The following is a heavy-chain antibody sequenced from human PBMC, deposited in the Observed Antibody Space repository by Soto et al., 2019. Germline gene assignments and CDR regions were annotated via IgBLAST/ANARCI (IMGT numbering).Heavy chain of an antibody. CDR1: GYTFTSYG. D-gene: IGHD1-20*01. CDR3: VRAAAIGMNDY. V-gene: IGHV1-18*01. Sequence: QVQLVQSGAEVKKPGASVKVSCKASGYTFTSYGISWVRQAPGQGLEWMGWISAYNGNTKYAEKLQGRVTMTTDTSTSTADMERRRLRSDDTAVYYCVRAAAIGMNDYWGQGTLVTVSS. J-gene: IGHJ4*02. CDR2: ISAYNGNT.